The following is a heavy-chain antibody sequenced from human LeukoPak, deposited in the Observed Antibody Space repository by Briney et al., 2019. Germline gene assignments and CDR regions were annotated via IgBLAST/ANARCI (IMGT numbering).Heavy chain of an antibody. J-gene: IGHJ4*02. V-gene: IGHV3-23*01. CDR1: GFTFSSYG. CDR2: ISGSGGST. Sequence: GTLRLSCAASGFTFSSYGMSWVRQAPGKGLEWVSAISGSGGSTYYADSVKGRFTISRDNSKNTLYLQMNSLRAEDTAVYYCAKAANYDILTGYYLDYWGQGTLVTVSS. D-gene: IGHD3-9*01. CDR3: AKAANYDILTGYYLDY.